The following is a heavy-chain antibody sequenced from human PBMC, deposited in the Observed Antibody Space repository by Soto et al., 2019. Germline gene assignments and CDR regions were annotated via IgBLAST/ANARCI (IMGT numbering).Heavy chain of an antibody. CDR3: GKGGLGVFSPTICLSHFDY. CDR1: GFTFSRYA. J-gene: IGHJ4*02. D-gene: IGHD3-10*01. V-gene: IGHV3-23*01. CDR2: ISDSGST. Sequence: EVQLLGSGGGLVQPGGSLRLSCTASGFTFSRYAMSWVRQAPGKGLEWVSTISDSGSTYYAESVKGRLTISRDNSKHTLYRQINSVRAEDTAVYFCGKGGLGVFSPTICLSHFDYGGLGALFTVSS.